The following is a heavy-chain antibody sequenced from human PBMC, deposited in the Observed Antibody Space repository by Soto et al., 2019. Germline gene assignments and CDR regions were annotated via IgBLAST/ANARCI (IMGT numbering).Heavy chain of an antibody. Sequence: GSLRLSCAASGFTVSSNYMSWVRQAPGKGLEGVSVIYSGGSTYYADSVRGRFTISRDNSKNTLYLQMKSLRAEDTAAYYCARDPPVTRQGMDVWGQGTTVTVSS. CDR2: IYSGGST. V-gene: IGHV3-53*01. CDR1: GFTVSSNY. D-gene: IGHD4-4*01. J-gene: IGHJ6*02. CDR3: ARDPPVTRQGMDV.